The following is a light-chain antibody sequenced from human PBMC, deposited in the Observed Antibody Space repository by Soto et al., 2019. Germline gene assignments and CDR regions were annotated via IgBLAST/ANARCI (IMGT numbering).Light chain of an antibody. CDR1: QSISSW. Sequence: DIQMTQSPSTLSASVGDRVTITCRATQSISSWLAWYQQKPGKAPRLLIYKASSLETGVPSRFSGSGSGTEFTLTISSLQPDDSATYYCQQYNSYLFTFGPGTQVDSK. J-gene: IGKJ3*01. V-gene: IGKV1-5*03. CDR2: KAS. CDR3: QQYNSYLFT.